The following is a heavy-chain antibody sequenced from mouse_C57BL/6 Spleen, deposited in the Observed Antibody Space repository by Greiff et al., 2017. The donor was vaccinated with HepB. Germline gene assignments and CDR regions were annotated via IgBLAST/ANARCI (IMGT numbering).Heavy chain of an antibody. Sequence: VQLQQSGPELVKPGASVKISCKASGYAFSSSWMNWVKQRPGKGLEWIGRIYPGDGDTNYNGKFKGKATLTADKSSSTAYMQLSSLTSEDSAVYFCARAITEDYWGQGTTLTVSS. V-gene: IGHV1-82*01. D-gene: IGHD1-1*01. CDR2: IYPGDGDT. J-gene: IGHJ2*01. CDR3: ARAITEDY. CDR1: GYAFSSSW.